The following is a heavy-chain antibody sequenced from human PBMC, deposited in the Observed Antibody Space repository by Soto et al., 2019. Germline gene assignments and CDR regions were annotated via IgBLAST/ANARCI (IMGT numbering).Heavy chain of an antibody. V-gene: IGHV1-46*03. CDR3: ARFRGIAAAGSSRPYYFDY. Sequence: GASVKVSCKASGYTFTSYYMHWVRQAPGQGLEWMGIINPSGGSTSYAQKFQGRVTMTRDTSTSTVYMELSSLRSEDTAVYYCARFRGIAAAGSSRPYYFDYWGQGTLVTVS. CDR1: GYTFTSYY. D-gene: IGHD6-13*01. CDR2: INPSGGST. J-gene: IGHJ4*02.